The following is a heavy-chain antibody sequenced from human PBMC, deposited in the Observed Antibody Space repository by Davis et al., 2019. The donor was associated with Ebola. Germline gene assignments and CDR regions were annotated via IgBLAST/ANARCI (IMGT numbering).Heavy chain of an antibody. Sequence: SETLSLTCAVSGGSISSGGYSWSWIRQPPGKGLEWIGYIYHSGSTYYNPSLKSRVTISVDTSKNQFSLKLSSVTAADTAVYYCARRQRDMITFGGVIVNWGQGTLVTVSS. CDR3: ARRQRDMITFGGVIVN. CDR2: IYHSGST. J-gene: IGHJ4*02. D-gene: IGHD3-16*02. V-gene: IGHV4-30-2*03. CDR1: GGSISSGGYS.